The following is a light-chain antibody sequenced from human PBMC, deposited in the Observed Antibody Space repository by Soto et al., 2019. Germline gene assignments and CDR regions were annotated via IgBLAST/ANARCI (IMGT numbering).Light chain of an antibody. CDR1: SSDVGVYNY. J-gene: IGLJ2*01. Sequence: QSALTQPASVSGSPGQSITVSCTGTSSDVGVYNYVSWYQQHPGKAPKLMIYDVSNRPSGVSNRFSGSKSGNTASLTISGLQAEDEADYYCSSYTDSSTPVVFGGGTKVTVL. CDR2: DVS. V-gene: IGLV2-14*01. CDR3: SSYTDSSTPVV.